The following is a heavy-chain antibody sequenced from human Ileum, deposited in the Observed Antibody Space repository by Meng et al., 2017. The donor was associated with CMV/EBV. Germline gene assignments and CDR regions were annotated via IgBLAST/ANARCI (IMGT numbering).Heavy chain of an antibody. CDR1: GGAINNYY. Sequence: VQLKESGPGLVKPSETLSLTCTVSGGAINNYYWSWIRQSAEKGLEWIGRFYSSDTYNYHPSLNSRVTMSLDTSKNQFSLNLRSVTAADTAIYYCARGPGASTREGFDYWGLGTLVTVSS. D-gene: IGHD1-26*01. CDR3: ARGPGASTREGFDY. V-gene: IGHV4-4*07. CDR2: FYSSDTY. J-gene: IGHJ4*02.